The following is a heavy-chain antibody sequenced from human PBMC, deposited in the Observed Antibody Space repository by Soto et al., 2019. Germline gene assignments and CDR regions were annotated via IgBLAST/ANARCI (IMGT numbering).Heavy chain of an antibody. CDR2: INSDGSST. CDR1: GFTFISYW. CDR3: AREVGRSVSSRSGPSRHFDS. Sequence: GGSLRLSCAASGFTFISYWMHWVRQAPGKGLVWVSRINSDGSSTSYADSVKGRFTISRDNAKNTLYLQMNSLRAEDTAVYYCAREVGRSVSSRSGPSRHFDSWGQATLVIVAS. V-gene: IGHV3-74*01. D-gene: IGHD6-13*01. J-gene: IGHJ4*02.